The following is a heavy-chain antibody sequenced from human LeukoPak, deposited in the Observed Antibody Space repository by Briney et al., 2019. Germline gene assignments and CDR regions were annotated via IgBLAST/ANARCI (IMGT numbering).Heavy chain of an antibody. J-gene: IGHJ3*02. Sequence: SETLSLTCTVSGDSISSSVYYWGWIRQPPGKGLEWIGEIYHSGSTNYNPSLKSRVTISVDKSKNQFSLKLSSVTAADTAVYYCARSGWDAFDIWGQGTMVTVSS. D-gene: IGHD6-19*01. CDR3: ARSGWDAFDI. CDR1: GDSISSSVYY. CDR2: IYHSGST. V-gene: IGHV4-39*07.